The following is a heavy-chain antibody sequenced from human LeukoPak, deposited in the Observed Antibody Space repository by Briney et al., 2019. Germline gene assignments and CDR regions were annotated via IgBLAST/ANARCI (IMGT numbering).Heavy chain of an antibody. D-gene: IGHD3-9*01. Sequence: GESLKISCKGSGYSFTSYWISWVRQMPGKGLEWMGRIDPSDSYTNYSPSFQGHVTISADKSISTAYLQWSSLKASDTAMYYCARSPPYYDILTGYYRIFDYWGQGTLVTVSS. V-gene: IGHV5-10-1*01. J-gene: IGHJ4*02. CDR1: GYSFTSYW. CDR3: ARSPPYYDILTGYYRIFDY. CDR2: IDPSDSYT.